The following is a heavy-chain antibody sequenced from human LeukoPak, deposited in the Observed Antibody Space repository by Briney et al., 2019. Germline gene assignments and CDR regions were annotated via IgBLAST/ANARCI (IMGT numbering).Heavy chain of an antibody. V-gene: IGHV3-7*04. J-gene: IGHJ4*02. CDR3: ARSQSLGY. Sequence: GGSLRLSCAASGFTFSSYWMSWVRRAPGKGLEWVANIKHDGSDKYYVDSVKGRFTISRDNAENSLYLQMNSLRAEDTAMYYCARSQSLGYWGQGTLVTVSS. CDR1: GFTFSSYW. CDR2: IKHDGSDK.